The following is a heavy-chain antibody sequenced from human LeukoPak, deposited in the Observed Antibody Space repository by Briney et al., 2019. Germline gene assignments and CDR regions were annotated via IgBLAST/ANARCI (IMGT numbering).Heavy chain of an antibody. CDR3: ARGVDILTGYSAPHNRFDP. CDR1: GFTFSDYY. D-gene: IGHD3-9*01. J-gene: IGHJ5*02. CDR2: ISRSGSTI. V-gene: IGHV3-11*01. Sequence: PGGSLRLSCAASGFTFSDYYMSWIRQAPGKGLEWVSYISRSGSTIYYADSVKGRFTISRDNAKNSLYLQMNSLRAEDTAVYYCARGVDILTGYSAPHNRFDPWGQGTLVTVSS.